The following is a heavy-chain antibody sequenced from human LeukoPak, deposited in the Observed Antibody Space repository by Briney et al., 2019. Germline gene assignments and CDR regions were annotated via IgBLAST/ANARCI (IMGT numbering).Heavy chain of an antibody. CDR2: ISSDGSVT. CDR3: ARLGVTVFDI. V-gene: IGHV3-74*03. Sequence: GGSLRLSCAASGFTFVSWWMHSVRQAPGKGLVWVSAISSDGSVTKYADSVKGRFTISRDNAKNTLYLQMNSLSGEDTAGYYGARLGVTVFDIWGQGTMVTVSS. J-gene: IGHJ3*02. CDR1: GFTFVSWW. D-gene: IGHD3-22*01.